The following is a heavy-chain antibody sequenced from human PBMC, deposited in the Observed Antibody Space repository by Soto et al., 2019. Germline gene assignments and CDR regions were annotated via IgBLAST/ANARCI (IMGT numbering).Heavy chain of an antibody. CDR2: IIPIFGTA. D-gene: IGHD3-3*01. CDR1: GGTFSSYA. J-gene: IGHJ6*01. CDR3: ARAGNDTIFGVVKGGGWRYYGMDV. Sequence: SVKVSCKASGGTFSSYAISWVRQAPGQGLEWMGGIIPIFGTANYAQKFQGRVTITADESTSTAYMELSSLRSEDTAVYYCARAGNDTIFGVVKGGGWRYYGMDVSGRRTTLTVCS. V-gene: IGHV1-69*13.